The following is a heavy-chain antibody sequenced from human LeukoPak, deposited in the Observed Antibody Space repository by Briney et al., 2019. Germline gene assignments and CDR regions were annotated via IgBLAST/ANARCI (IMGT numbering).Heavy chain of an antibody. V-gene: IGHV3-30*03. CDR3: ALSIVGASGGMDV. D-gene: IGHD1-26*01. CDR1: GFTFSSYG. J-gene: IGHJ6*02. CDR2: ISYDGSNK. Sequence: GRSLRLSCAASGFTFSSYGMHWVRQAPGKGLEWVAVISYDGSNKYYADSVKGRFTISRDNSKNTLYLQMNSLRAEDTAVYYCALSIVGASGGMDVWGQGTTVTVSS.